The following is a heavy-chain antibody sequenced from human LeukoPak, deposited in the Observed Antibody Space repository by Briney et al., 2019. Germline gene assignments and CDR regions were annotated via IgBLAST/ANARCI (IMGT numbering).Heavy chain of an antibody. D-gene: IGHD7-27*01. V-gene: IGHV3-48*02. CDR1: GFTITSYS. CDR2: ISSSSSAI. J-gene: IGHJ4*02. Sequence: GSLIRSFAASGFTITSYSTIWVRQAPGKGLERVSYISSSSSAIYYADSVKGRFTISRDNANNSVYLQMNSLRDEDTAVYYCARMGTLDYWGQGTVHSVPS. CDR3: ARMGTLDY.